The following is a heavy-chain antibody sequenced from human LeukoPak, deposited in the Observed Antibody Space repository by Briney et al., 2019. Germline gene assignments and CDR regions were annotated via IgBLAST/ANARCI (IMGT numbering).Heavy chain of an antibody. D-gene: IGHD6-19*01. Sequence: PSETLSLTCAVYGGSFSGYYWSWIRQPPGKGLEWIGEINHGGSTNYNPSLKSRVTISVDTSKNQFSLKLSSVTAADTAVYYCARSYLGGWYYFDYWGQGTLVTVSS. J-gene: IGHJ4*02. V-gene: IGHV4-34*01. CDR3: ARSYLGGWYYFDY. CDR2: INHGGST. CDR1: GGSFSGYY.